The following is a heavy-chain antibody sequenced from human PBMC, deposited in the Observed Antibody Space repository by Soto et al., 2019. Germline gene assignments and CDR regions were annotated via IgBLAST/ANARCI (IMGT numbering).Heavy chain of an antibody. CDR3: ARHKRGNGVLLWFGELLWEMDV. D-gene: IGHD3-10*01. J-gene: IGHJ6*04. Sequence: SETLSLTWTVSGGSISSYYWIWIRQPPGKGLEWIGYIYYSGSTNYNPSLKSRVTISVDTSKNQFSLKLSSVTAADTAVYYCARHKRGNGVLLWFGELLWEMDVWGKGTTVTVSS. CDR1: GGSISSYY. CDR2: IYYSGST. V-gene: IGHV4-59*08.